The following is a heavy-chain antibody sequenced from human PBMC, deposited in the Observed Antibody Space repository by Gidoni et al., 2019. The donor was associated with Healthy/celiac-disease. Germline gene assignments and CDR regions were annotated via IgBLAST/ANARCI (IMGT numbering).Heavy chain of an antibody. CDR2: RNPNSGNT. V-gene: IGHV1-8*01. CDR3: ARERITMVRGVITNWFDP. CDR1: GYTFTSSD. J-gene: IGHJ5*02. Sequence: QVQLLQSGAEVKKPGASVQVSCKASGYTFTSSDINWVRQATGKGLEWMGWRNPNSGNTGYAQKFQGRVTMTRNTSISTAYMELSSLRSEDTAVYYCARERITMVRGVITNWFDPWGQGTLVTVSS. D-gene: IGHD3-10*01.